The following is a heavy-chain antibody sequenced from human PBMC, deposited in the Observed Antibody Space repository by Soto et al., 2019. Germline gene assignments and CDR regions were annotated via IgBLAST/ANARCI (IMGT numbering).Heavy chain of an antibody. CDR1: GYTFTSYA. D-gene: IGHD6-19*01. CDR2: INAGNGNT. CDR3: AAEYSSGWYGMDV. J-gene: IGHJ6*02. V-gene: IGHV1-3*01. Sequence: EASAKVSCKASGYTFTSYAMHWVRQAPGQRLEWMGWINAGNGNTKYSQKFQGRVTITRDTSASTAYMELSSLRSEDTAVYYCAAEYSSGWYGMDVWGQGTTVTVSS.